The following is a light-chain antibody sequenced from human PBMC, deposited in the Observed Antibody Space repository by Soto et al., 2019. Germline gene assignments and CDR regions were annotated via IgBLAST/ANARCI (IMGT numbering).Light chain of an antibody. CDR3: QQYGSSPRIT. V-gene: IGKV3-20*01. J-gene: IGKJ5*01. CDR2: DAS. Sequence: EIVLTQSPGTLSLSPGERATLSCRASQTVTNNYLAWYQQRPGQAPRLLIYDASNRATGIPARFSGSGSGTDFTLTISRLEPEDFAVYYCQQYGSSPRITFGQGTRLEIK. CDR1: QTVTNNY.